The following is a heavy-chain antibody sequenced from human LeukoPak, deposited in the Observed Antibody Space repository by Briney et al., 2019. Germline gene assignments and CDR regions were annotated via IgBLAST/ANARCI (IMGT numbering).Heavy chain of an antibody. CDR1: GGTFSSYA. CDR2: IIPIFGTA. CDR3: ARPDTAMVENYYYYGMDV. Sequence: SVKVSCKASGGTFSSYAISWVRQAPGQGLEWMGGIIPIFGTANYAQKFQGRVTITTDKSTSTAYMELSSLRSEDTAVYYCARPDTAMVENYYYYGMDVWGQGTTVTVSS. V-gene: IGHV1-69*05. D-gene: IGHD5-18*01. J-gene: IGHJ6*02.